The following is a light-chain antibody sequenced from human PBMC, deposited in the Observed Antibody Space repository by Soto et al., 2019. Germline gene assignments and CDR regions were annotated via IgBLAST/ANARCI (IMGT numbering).Light chain of an antibody. Sequence: EIVLTQSPATLSLSPGERATLSCRASQSVSNYLAWYQQKPGQAPRLLIYDPSNRATGIPARFSGSGPGTDFTLTISSLAPDDFAVYYFQQRSNWPPTWTFGQGTKVEIK. CDR2: DPS. CDR3: QQRSNWPPTWT. V-gene: IGKV3-11*01. J-gene: IGKJ1*01. CDR1: QSVSNY.